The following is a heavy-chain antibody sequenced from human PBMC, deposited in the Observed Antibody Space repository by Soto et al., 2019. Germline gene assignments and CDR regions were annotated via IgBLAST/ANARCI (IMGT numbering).Heavy chain of an antibody. Sequence: SVKVSCKASGGTFYTYTFSWVRQAPGQGLEWMGSITPIYPTTNYAEKFQGRLTVTADGSTNTAYMELNSPTSEDTAVYYCARIPRYSFPTSDDLDSWGQGTLVTVSS. V-gene: IGHV1-69*13. CDR2: ITPIYPTT. CDR3: ARIPRYSFPTSDDLDS. D-gene: IGHD5-18*01. CDR1: GGTFYTYT. J-gene: IGHJ4*02.